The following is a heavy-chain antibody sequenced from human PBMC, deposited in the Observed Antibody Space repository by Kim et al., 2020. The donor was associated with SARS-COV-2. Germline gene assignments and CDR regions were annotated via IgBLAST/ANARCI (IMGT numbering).Heavy chain of an antibody. CDR1: GFSFSGAW. CDR3: AIETFRTGNYCDD. D-gene: IGHD3-10*01. V-gene: IGHV3-15*01. J-gene: IGHJ4*02. CDR2: IKSRTDGETT. Sequence: GGSLRLSCTVSGFSFSGAWMSWVRRAPGKGLEWVARIKSRTDGETTDYAAPVKGRFANSRDDSKDTLFLQINSLKTEDTAVYYCAIETFRTGNYCDDWGQGALVTGSS.